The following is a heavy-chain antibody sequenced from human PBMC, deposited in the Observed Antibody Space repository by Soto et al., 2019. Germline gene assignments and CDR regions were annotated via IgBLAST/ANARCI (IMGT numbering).Heavy chain of an antibody. CDR1: VFTLSDHY. V-gene: IGHV3-72*01. Sequence: GGSLRLSCAGSVFTLSDHYIDCVRHSPGKGLEWVGRSRDKAQGYSTEYAASVKGRFTTSRDDSKNSVYLQMNSLKTEDTAVYYCVRTTYFYDSSGYHRCFDYWGQGTLVTVSS. D-gene: IGHD3-22*01. CDR2: SRDKAQGYST. J-gene: IGHJ4*02. CDR3: VRTTYFYDSSGYHRCFDY.